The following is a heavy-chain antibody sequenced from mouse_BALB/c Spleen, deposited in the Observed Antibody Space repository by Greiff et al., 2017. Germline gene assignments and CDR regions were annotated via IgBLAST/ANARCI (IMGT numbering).Heavy chain of an antibody. D-gene: IGHD2-10*02. CDR1: GFTFSSFG. J-gene: IGHJ4*01. V-gene: IGHV5-17*02. Sequence: DVHLVESGGGLVQPGGSRKLSCAASGFTFSSFGMHWVRQAPEKGLEWVAYISSGSSTIYYADPVKGRFTISIDNPENTLFLQMTSLRSEDTAMYYGARRKYGNFYAMDYWGQGTSVTVSS. CDR2: ISSGSSTI. CDR3: ARRKYGNFYAMDY.